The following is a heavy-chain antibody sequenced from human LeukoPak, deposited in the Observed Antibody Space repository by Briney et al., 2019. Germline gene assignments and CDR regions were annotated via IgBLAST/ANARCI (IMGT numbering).Heavy chain of an antibody. Sequence: ASVKVSCKASGYTFTGYYMHWMRQAPGQGLEWMGWINPNSGGTTYAQKFQGRVTMTRDTSISTAYMELSRLRSDDTAVYYCARGPKQQLPPGGWFDPWGQGTLVTVSS. V-gene: IGHV1-2*02. CDR3: ARGPKQQLPPGGWFDP. CDR2: INPNSGGT. J-gene: IGHJ5*02. D-gene: IGHD6-13*01. CDR1: GYTFTGYY.